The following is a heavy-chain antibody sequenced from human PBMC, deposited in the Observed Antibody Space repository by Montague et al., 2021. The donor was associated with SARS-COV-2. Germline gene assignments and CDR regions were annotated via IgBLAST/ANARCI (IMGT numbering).Heavy chain of an antibody. CDR2: ISSDGSRR. Sequence: SLSLSLSASGFTFSSYWMYWVRQAPGKGLVWVSHISSDGSRRRYADSVKGRFTISRDNAKNTLYLQMNSLRAEDTAVYYCARDGEIVAVGYYFDSWGQGTLVTASS. V-gene: IGHV3-74*01. CDR1: GFTFSSYW. CDR3: ARDGEIVAVGYYFDS. J-gene: IGHJ4*02. D-gene: IGHD3-22*01.